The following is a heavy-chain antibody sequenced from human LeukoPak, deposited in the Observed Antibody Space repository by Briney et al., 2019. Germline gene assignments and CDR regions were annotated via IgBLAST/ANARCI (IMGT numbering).Heavy chain of an antibody. CDR1: GFTFSNYW. V-gene: IGHV3-7*04. Sequence: GGSLRLSCAASGFTFSNYWMSWVRQAPGKGLEWVANIKHDGSETHYVASVKGRFTISRDNAKKSLDLQMHSLRAEDTAVYYCARINEGGQLTLDWWGQGTLVNVFS. CDR2: IKHDGSET. J-gene: IGHJ4*02. CDR3: ARINEGGQLTLDW. D-gene: IGHD6-13*01.